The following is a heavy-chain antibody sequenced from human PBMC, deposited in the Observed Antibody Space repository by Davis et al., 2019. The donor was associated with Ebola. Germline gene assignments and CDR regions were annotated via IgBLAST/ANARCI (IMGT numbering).Heavy chain of an antibody. CDR3: AKDLAYSSGWTVDY. D-gene: IGHD6-19*01. CDR1: GFTFSSYA. J-gene: IGHJ4*02. CDR2: ISGSGGST. Sequence: GGSLRLSCAASGFTFSSYAMSWVRQAPGKGLEWVSAISGSGGSTYYADSVKGRFTISRDNSKNTLYLQMNSLRAEDTAVYYCAKDLAYSSGWTVDYWGQGTLVTVSS. V-gene: IGHV3-23*01.